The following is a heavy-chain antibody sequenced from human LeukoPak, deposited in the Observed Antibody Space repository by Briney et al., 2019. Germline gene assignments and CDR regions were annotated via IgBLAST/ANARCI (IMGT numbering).Heavy chain of an antibody. V-gene: IGHV3-7*05. CDR1: GFIVSSNY. CDR3: ARDPDILTGIAFDV. Sequence: GGSLRLSCAASGFIVSSNYMSWVRQAPGKGLEWVANINQDGSDKYYVDSVKGRFTISRDNAKNSLYLQMNSLRAEDTAVYYCARDPDILTGIAFDVWGQGTMVTVSS. J-gene: IGHJ3*01. CDR2: INQDGSDK. D-gene: IGHD3-9*01.